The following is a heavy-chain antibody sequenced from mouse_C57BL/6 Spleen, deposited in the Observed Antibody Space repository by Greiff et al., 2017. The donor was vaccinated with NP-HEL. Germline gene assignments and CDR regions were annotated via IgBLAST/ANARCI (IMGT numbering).Heavy chain of an antibody. D-gene: IGHD1-1*01. J-gene: IGHJ2*01. CDR2: ISDGGSYT. CDR3: ARDHYYGSSGFDY. V-gene: IGHV5-4*01. Sequence: EVMLVESGGGLVKPGGSLKLSCAASGFTFSSYAMSWVRQTPEKRLEWVATISDGGSYTYYPDNVKGRFTISRDNAKNNLYLQMSHLKSEDTAMYYCARDHYYGSSGFDYWGQGTTLTVSS. CDR1: GFTFSSYA.